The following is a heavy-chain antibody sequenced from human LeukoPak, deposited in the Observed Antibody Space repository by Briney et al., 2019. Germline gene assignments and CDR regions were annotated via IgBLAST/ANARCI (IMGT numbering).Heavy chain of an antibody. V-gene: IGHV3-53*01. D-gene: IGHD3-10*01. CDR2: IYSGGST. Sequence: GGSLRLSCAASGFTVSSNYMSWASQAPGKGLEWASVIYSGGSTYYAVSVKCRITIYKDNSTNSLYLQMNSLGAEDTAVYYCARGLGGTDYWGQGTLVTVSS. CDR3: ARGLGGTDY. CDR1: GFTVSSNY. J-gene: IGHJ4*02.